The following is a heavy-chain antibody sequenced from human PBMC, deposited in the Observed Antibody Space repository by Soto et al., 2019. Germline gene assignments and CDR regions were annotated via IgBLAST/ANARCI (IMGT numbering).Heavy chain of an antibody. V-gene: IGHV1-2*06. CDR2: INPNSGGT. Sequence: ASVKVSCKASGYIFTDYYMHWVRQAPGQELGWMGRINPNSGGTNSAPKFRGRISMTTDTSTNTAYMDLLSLTSDDTAVYFCATYYFGSGSYYRFDNWGQGTLVTVSS. D-gene: IGHD3-10*01. CDR1: GYIFTDYY. CDR3: ATYYFGSGSYYRFDN. J-gene: IGHJ4*02.